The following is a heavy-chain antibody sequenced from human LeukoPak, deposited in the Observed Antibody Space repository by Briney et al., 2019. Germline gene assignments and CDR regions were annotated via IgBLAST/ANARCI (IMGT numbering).Heavy chain of an antibody. CDR3: VRDSRPGVAMGLYHNFDL. V-gene: IGHV3-7*01. CDR1: GFNFGEFW. J-gene: IGHJ4*02. D-gene: IGHD3-16*01. CDR2: IKEDGSES. Sequence: PGGSLRLSCAASGFNFGEFWMAWVRQTPGMGLEWVADIKEDGSESFYVDSVKGRFTISRDNSKNSLDLQMNRLRGDDTALYFCVRDSRPGVAMGLYHNFDLWGLGTLVTVSS.